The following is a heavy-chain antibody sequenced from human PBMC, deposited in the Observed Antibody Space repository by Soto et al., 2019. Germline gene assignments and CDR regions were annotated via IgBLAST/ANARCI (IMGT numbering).Heavy chain of an antibody. D-gene: IGHD2-21*02. Sequence: QVQLVESGGGVAQPGRSLRLSCAASGFTFSSYAMHWVRQAPGKGLEWVAVISYDGSNKYYADSVKGRFTISRDNSKNTLYLQMNSLRAEDTAVYYCARESGIIVVVTAIQIFDYWGQGTLVTVSS. CDR2: ISYDGSNK. V-gene: IGHV3-30-3*01. CDR3: ARESGIIVVVTAIQIFDY. CDR1: GFTFSSYA. J-gene: IGHJ4*02.